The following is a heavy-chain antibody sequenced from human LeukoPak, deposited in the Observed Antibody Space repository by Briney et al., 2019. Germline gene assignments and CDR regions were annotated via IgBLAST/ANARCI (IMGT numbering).Heavy chain of an antibody. J-gene: IGHJ4*02. CDR2: IYPGDSDT. V-gene: IGHV5-51*01. Sequence: GESLKISCKGSGYSFTSHWIAWVRQMPGKGLECMGIIYPGDSDTRYSPSFQGQVTISADKSISTAYLQWSSLKASDTAMYYCARQSGSGSYYNPADYWGQGTLVTVSS. D-gene: IGHD3-10*01. CDR3: ARQSGSGSYYNPADY. CDR1: GYSFTSHW.